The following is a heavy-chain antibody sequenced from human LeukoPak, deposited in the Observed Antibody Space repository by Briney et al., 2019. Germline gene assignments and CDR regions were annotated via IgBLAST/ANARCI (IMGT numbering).Heavy chain of an antibody. V-gene: IGHV4-30-4*01. J-gene: IGHJ3*02. CDR2: IYYSGNT. CDR1: GGSISSGDYY. Sequence: SETLSLTCTVSGGSISSGDYYWSWIRQPPGKGLEWIGYIYYSGNTYYNPSLKSRVTISVDTSKNQFSLKLSSVAAADTAVYYCARDSYGSGRNAFDIWGQGTVVTVSS. D-gene: IGHD3-10*01. CDR3: ARDSYGSGRNAFDI.